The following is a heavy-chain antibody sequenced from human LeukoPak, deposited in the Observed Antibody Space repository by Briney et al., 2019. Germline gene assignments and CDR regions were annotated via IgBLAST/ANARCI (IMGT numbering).Heavy chain of an antibody. Sequence: ASVKVSCKASGYTFTSYGISWVRQAPGQGLEWMGWISAYNGNTNYAQKLQGRVTMTTDTSTSTAYMELRSLRSDDTAVYYCAKDSSSWLNDAFDIWGQGTMVTVSS. J-gene: IGHJ3*02. CDR3: AKDSSSWLNDAFDI. V-gene: IGHV1-18*01. CDR2: ISAYNGNT. CDR1: GYTFTSYG. D-gene: IGHD6-13*01.